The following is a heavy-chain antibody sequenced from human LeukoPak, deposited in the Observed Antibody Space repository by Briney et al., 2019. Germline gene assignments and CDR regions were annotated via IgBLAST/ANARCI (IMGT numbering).Heavy chain of an antibody. CDR1: GFTFRDCY. D-gene: IGHD3-16*01. CDR2: ISNSGSNT. Sequence: GGSLRLSCAASGFTFRDCYMTWIRQAPGKGLEWVSYISNSGSNTYYPDSVKGRFTISRDNAKNSLYLQMNSLRPEDTAVYYCARAWADGFDIWGQGTMVTVSS. J-gene: IGHJ3*02. V-gene: IGHV3-11*01. CDR3: ARAWADGFDI.